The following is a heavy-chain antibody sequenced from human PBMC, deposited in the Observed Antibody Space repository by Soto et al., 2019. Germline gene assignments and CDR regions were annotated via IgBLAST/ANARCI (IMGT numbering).Heavy chain of an antibody. CDR2: ISYDGSNK. Sequence: QVQLVESGGGVVQPGRSLRLSCAASGFTFSSYGMHWVRQAPGKGLEWVAVISYDGSNKYYADSVKGRFTISRDNSKNTLYLQMNSLRAEDTAVYYCANHHIFDYWGQGTLVTVSS. J-gene: IGHJ4*02. V-gene: IGHV3-30*18. CDR3: ANHHIFDY. CDR1: GFTFSSYG.